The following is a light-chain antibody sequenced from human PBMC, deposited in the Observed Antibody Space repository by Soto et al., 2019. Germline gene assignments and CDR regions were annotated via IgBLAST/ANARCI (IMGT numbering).Light chain of an antibody. CDR1: QTISTN. V-gene: IGKV3-15*01. Sequence: EVVMTQSPATLSVSPGERATLSCRASQTISTNLAWYQHKPGQAPRLLIYGASTRAAGIPARFSGSGSGTEFTLIISSLQSEDFAVYYCQDYSDWPTWTFGQGTKVDIK. CDR3: QDYSDWPTWT. CDR2: GAS. J-gene: IGKJ1*01.